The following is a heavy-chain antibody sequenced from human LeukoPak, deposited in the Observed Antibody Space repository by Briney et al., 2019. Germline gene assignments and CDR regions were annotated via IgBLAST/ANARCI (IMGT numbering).Heavy chain of an antibody. J-gene: IGHJ6*03. CDR3: ARDRRDRGVPYMDV. CDR2: FDPEDEDT. Sequence: GASVKVSCKVSGHTLNELSMHWVRQPPGKGLEWMGGFDPEDEDTVYAQKFQGRITMTEDTSTDTAYLELSNLRSEDTAVYYCARDRRDRGVPYMDVWGKGTTVTVSS. CDR1: GHTLNELS. V-gene: IGHV1-24*01. D-gene: IGHD3-10*01.